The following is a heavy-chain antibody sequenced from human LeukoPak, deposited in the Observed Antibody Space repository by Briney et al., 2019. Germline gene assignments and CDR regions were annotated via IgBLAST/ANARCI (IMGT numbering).Heavy chain of an antibody. CDR3: ARRADTAMVPIDY. Sequence: PGGSLRLSCTASGFTFSSYAMNWVRQAPGKGLEWVSGISGGGGSTYYADSVKGRFTISRDNSKNTLHLQMNSLRAEDTAVYYCARRADTAMVPIDYWGQGTLVTVSS. CDR1: GFTFSSYA. D-gene: IGHD5-18*01. CDR2: ISGGGGST. V-gene: IGHV3-23*01. J-gene: IGHJ4*02.